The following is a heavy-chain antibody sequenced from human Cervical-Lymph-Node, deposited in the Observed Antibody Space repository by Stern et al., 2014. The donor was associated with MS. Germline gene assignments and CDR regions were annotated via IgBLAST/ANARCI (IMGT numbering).Heavy chain of an antibody. CDR1: GYTFSTYA. J-gene: IGHJ2*01. Sequence: QVQLVQSGSELKEPGASVKISCKASGYTFSTYAINWVRQAPGQGLEWMGWIHTSTGNPTYAQDFTGRFVFSLDTSVNSTYLQIDRLKVDDTANYYCARGFSSGYYTSGYFDLWGRGTLLTVSS. CDR3: ARGFSSGYYTSGYFDL. V-gene: IGHV7-4-1*01. D-gene: IGHD3-22*01. CDR2: IHTSTGNP.